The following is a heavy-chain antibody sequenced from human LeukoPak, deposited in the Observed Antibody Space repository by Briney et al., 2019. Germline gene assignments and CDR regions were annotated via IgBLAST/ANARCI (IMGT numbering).Heavy chain of an antibody. CDR2: ISGSGDST. Sequence: GGSLRLSCAASGFTFSSYAMSWVRQAPGKGLEWVSAISGSGDSTYYGDSVKGRFTISRDNSKNTLYLQMNSLRAEDTAVYYCAKARSGWYHFDYWGQGTLVTVSS. CDR1: GFTFSSYA. V-gene: IGHV3-23*01. CDR3: AKARSGWYHFDY. J-gene: IGHJ4*02. D-gene: IGHD6-19*01.